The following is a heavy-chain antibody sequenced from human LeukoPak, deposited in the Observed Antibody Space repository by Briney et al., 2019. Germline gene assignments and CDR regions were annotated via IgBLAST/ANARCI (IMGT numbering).Heavy chain of an antibody. CDR3: ARASLMVGARDYYYGMDV. J-gene: IGHJ6*02. D-gene: IGHD1-26*01. CDR2: ISTYNGNT. CDR1: GCTFTSYG. Sequence: ASVKVSCKASGCTFTSYGISWVRQAPGQGLEWMGWISTYNGNTNYAQKVQGRVTMTTDTATSTAYMELRSLRSDDTAVYYCARASLMVGARDYYYGMDVWGQGTTVTVSS. V-gene: IGHV1-18*01.